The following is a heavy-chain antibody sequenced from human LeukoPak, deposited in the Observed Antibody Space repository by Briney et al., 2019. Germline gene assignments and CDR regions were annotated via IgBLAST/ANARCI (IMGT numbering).Heavy chain of an antibody. D-gene: IGHD3-3*01. J-gene: IGHJ5*02. CDR2: IYDSGST. CDR1: GGSISSSSYY. Sequence: SETMSLTCTVSGGSISSSSYYWGWIRQPPGKGLEWIGSIYDSGSTYYNPSLKSRVTISVDTSKNQFSLKLSSVTAADTAVYYCARIPITIFGVVSYRNWFDPWGQGTLVTVSS. V-gene: IGHV4-39*01. CDR3: ARIPITIFGVVSYRNWFDP.